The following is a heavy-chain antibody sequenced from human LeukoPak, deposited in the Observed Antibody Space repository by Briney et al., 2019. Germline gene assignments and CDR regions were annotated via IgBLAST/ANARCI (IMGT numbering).Heavy chain of an antibody. Sequence: PGGSLRLSCVASGFTFRRYDMHWVRQAPGKGLEWVAVIANDGRNEIYADSVKGRFTISRDNSKNTLYLQMNSLRAEDTAVYYCARAAAVSGAFRDNWFDPWGQGTLVTVSS. D-gene: IGHD6-13*01. CDR3: ARAAAVSGAFRDNWFDP. J-gene: IGHJ5*02. V-gene: IGHV3-30*04. CDR2: IANDGRNE. CDR1: GFTFRRYD.